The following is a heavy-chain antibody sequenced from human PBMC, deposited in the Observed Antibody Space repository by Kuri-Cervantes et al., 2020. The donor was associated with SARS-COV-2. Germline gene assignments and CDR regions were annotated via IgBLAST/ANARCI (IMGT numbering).Heavy chain of an antibody. CDR1: GYTFTGYY. J-gene: IGHJ5*02. CDR3: ARGPAITIFGVLRGRENWFDP. V-gene: IGHV1-2*04. CDR2: INPKSGGT. Sequence: ASVKVSYKASGYTFTGYYVHWIRQAPGEGLEWMGWINPKSGGTNYAQKFQGWVTMTRESSISTAYMELSRLRSDDTAVYYCARGPAITIFGVLRGRENWFDPWGQGTLVTVSS. D-gene: IGHD3-3*01.